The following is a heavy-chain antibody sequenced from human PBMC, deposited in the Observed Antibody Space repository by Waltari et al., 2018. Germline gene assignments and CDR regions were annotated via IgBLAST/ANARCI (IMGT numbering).Heavy chain of an antibody. D-gene: IGHD2-21*01. V-gene: IGHV1-2*06. CDR1: GYTFTNYY. J-gene: IGHJ3*02. CDR2: INPDGGAR. CDR3: AAGVVIADSFDI. Sequence: QVQLVQSGAEVKKPGASVQISCKASGYTFTNYYIHWVRQAPGQGLEWMGRINPDGGARKYTQKCQGRVTFTRDTSISTAYMELSRLKSDDTAVYYCAAGVVIADSFDIWGQGTMVTVSS.